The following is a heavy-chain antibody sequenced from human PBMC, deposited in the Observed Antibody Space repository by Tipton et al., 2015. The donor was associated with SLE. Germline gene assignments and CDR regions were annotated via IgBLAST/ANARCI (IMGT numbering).Heavy chain of an antibody. CDR3: ANTLSTSPRMRFDY. V-gene: IGHV3-30*02. CDR1: GFTFSAYD. D-gene: IGHD2-2*01. Sequence: SLRLSCAASGFTFSAYDMHWVRQAPGKGLEWVAFIRFDGSSYYYADSVKGRFTISRDNSRNTLYLQMNSLRPEDAAVYYCANTLSTSPRMRFDYWGQGTLVTVSS. CDR2: IRFDGSSY. J-gene: IGHJ4*02.